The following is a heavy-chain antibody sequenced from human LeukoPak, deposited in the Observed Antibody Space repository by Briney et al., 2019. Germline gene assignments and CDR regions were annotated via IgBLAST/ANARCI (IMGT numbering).Heavy chain of an antibody. CDR2: ISGSGGST. CDR3: ARARSSSWYPHAFDI. J-gene: IGHJ3*02. V-gene: IGHV3-23*01. CDR1: GFTLSSYG. Sequence: GGSLRLSCAASGFTLSSYGMSWVRQAPGKGLEWVSAISGSGGSTYYADSVKGRFTISRDNSKNTLYLQMNSLRAEDTAVYYCARARSSSWYPHAFDIWGQGTMVTVSS. D-gene: IGHD6-13*01.